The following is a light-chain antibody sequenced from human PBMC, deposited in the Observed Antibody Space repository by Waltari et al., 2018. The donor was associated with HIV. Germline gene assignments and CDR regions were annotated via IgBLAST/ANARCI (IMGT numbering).Light chain of an antibody. Sequence: NFILTQPHSVSDSPGETVTISCTRTGGEIVASYVQWFQQRPGSAPTTIHYENNQPPSGVPDRFSGFIDRSSNSASLTISGLQPEDEADYYCQSYDTDTWVFGGGTRLTVL. V-gene: IGLV6-57*03. CDR2: ENN. J-gene: IGLJ3*02. CDR3: QSYDTDTWV. CDR1: GGEIVASY.